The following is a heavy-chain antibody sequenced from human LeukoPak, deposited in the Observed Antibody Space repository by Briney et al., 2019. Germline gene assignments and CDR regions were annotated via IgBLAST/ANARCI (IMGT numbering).Heavy chain of an antibody. V-gene: IGHV3-30*03. J-gene: IGHJ4*02. Sequence: PGGSLRLSCVASGFTFSSYGMHWVRQAPGKGLEWVAVISYDGSNKYYADSVKGRFTISRDNSKNTLYLQMNSLRAEDTAVYYCARGYFRGTFDYWGQGTLVTVSS. CDR1: GFTFSSYG. CDR2: ISYDGSNK. D-gene: IGHD2/OR15-2a*01. CDR3: ARGYFRGTFDY.